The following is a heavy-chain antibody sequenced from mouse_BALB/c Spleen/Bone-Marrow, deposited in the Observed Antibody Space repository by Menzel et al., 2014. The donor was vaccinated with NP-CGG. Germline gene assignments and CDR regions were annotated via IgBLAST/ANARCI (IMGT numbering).Heavy chain of an antibody. CDR3: ARERGSSLLRSHPAWFVY. Sequence: QVQLQQSGAELARPGASVKLSCKASGYTFTSYWMEWVKQRPGQGLEWIGAIYPGDGDTRYTQKFKGKATLTADKSSSTDYMQLSSLASEDSAVYYCARERGSSLLRSHPAWFVYWGQGTLVTVSA. V-gene: IGHV1-87*01. D-gene: IGHD1-2*01. J-gene: IGHJ3*01. CDR1: GYTFTSYW. CDR2: IYPGDGDT.